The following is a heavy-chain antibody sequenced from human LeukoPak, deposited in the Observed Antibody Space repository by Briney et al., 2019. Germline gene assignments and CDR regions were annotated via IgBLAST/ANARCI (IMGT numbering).Heavy chain of an antibody. CDR2: ISYDGSNK. CDR1: GFTFSSYA. J-gene: IGHJ5*02. Sequence: GGSLRLSCAASGFTFSSYAMHWVRQAPGKGLEWVAVISYDGSNKYYADSVKGRFTISRDNSKNTLYLQMNSLRAEDTAVYYCAREVPDVDTAMVNWFDPWGQGTLVTVSS. CDR3: AREVPDVDTAMVNWFDP. V-gene: IGHV3-30*04. D-gene: IGHD5-18*01.